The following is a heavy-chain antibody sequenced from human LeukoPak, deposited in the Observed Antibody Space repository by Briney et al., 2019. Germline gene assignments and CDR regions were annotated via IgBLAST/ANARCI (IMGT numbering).Heavy chain of an antibody. V-gene: IGHV3-73*01. D-gene: IGHD6-13*01. CDR2: IRSKANSYAT. CDR1: GFTFSSYE. CDR3: TRLGPSIAAAGAKTDAFDI. J-gene: IGHJ3*02. Sequence: SGGSLRLSCAASGFTFSSYEMNWVRQAPGKGLEWVGRIRSKANSYATAYAASVKGRFTISRDDSKNTAYLQMNSLKTEDTAVYYCTRLGPSIAAAGAKTDAFDIWGQGTMVTVSS.